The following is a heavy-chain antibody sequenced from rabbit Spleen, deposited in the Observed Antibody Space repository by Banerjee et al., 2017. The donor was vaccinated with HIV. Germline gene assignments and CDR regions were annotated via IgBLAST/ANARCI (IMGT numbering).Heavy chain of an antibody. CDR3: ARGSATMTMVITGYFFNL. Sequence: QQRLVESGGGLVKPGASLTLTCTASGFTLSSYWMCWVRQAPGKGLEWIACIYTGSGSTYYASCAKGRFTISKTSSTTVTLQMTSLTAADTATYFCARGSATMTMVITGYFFNLWGQGTLVTVS. CDR1: GFTLSSYW. D-gene: IGHD2-1*01. J-gene: IGHJ4*01. V-gene: IGHV1S45*01. CDR2: IYTGSGST.